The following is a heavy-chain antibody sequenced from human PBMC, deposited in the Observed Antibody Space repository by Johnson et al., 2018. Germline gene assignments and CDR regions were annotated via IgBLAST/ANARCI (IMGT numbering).Heavy chain of an antibody. J-gene: IGHJ1*01. CDR1: GGTFGNYS. Sequence: QVQLVESGAEVKKPGSSVKVSCRASGGTFGNYSIIWLRQAPGQGLEWMGRIIPVLEIANYALSFQGRATLTADKTTSTAYMALSSLRSEDQAMYYCASGPCNDGRCYPTLFQDWGQGTLVTVSS. D-gene: IGHD2-15*01. CDR3: ASGPCNDGRCYPTLFQD. CDR2: IIPVLEIA. V-gene: IGHV1-69*02.